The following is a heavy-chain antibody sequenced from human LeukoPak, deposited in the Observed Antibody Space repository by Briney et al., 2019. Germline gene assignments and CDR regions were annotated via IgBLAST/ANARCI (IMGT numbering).Heavy chain of an antibody. CDR3: ARMGVLLDYGGNSGLGY. J-gene: IGHJ4*02. CDR2: IYYSGST. D-gene: IGHD4-23*01. V-gene: IGHV4-59*08. Sequence: SETLSLTCTVSGGSISSYYWSWIRQPPGKGLEWIGYIYYSGSTNYNPSLKSRVTISVDTSKNQFSLKLSSVTAADTAVYYCARMGVLLDYGGNSGLGYWGQGTLVTVSS. CDR1: GGSISSYY.